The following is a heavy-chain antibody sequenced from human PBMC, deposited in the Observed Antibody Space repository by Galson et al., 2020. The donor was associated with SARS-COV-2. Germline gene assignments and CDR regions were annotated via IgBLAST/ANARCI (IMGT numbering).Heavy chain of an antibody. CDR3: ARDRHCSSTSCYRHAYYYYGMDV. J-gene: IGHJ6*02. CDR2: IYHSGST. Sequence: SETLSLTCAVSGGTISSSNWWSWVRQPPGKGLEWIGEIYHSGSTNYNPSLKSRVTISVDKSKNQFSLKLSSVTAADTAVYYCARDRHCSSTSCYRHAYYYYGMDVWGQGTTVTVSS. CDR1: GGTISSSNW. D-gene: IGHD2-2*01. V-gene: IGHV4-4*02.